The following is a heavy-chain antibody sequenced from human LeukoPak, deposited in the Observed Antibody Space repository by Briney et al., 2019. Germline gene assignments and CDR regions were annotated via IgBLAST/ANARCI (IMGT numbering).Heavy chain of an antibody. CDR3: AKDIIAEDV. J-gene: IGHJ6*02. D-gene: IGHD3-10*01. CDR2: ISYDGSNK. CDR1: GFTFSSYA. Sequence: GGSLRLSCAASGFTFSSYAMSWVRQAPGKGLEWVAVISYDGSNKYYADSVKGRFTISRDNSKNTLYLQMNSLRAEDTAVYYCAKDIIAEDVWGQGTTVTVSS. V-gene: IGHV3-30*18.